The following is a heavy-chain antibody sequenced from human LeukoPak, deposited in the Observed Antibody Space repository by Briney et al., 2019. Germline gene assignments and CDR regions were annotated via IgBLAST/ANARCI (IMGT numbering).Heavy chain of an antibody. J-gene: IGHJ5*01. V-gene: IGHV3-30-3*01. CDR2: ISYDGGNK. Sequence: PGGSLRLSCAASGFTFSSYVMHWVRQAPGKGLEWVAVISYDGGNKYYADSVKGRFTISRDNSRNTLYLQMNSLRAEDTAVYYCVRAARWLVPPNDSWGQGTLASVSS. CDR1: GFTFSSYV. CDR3: VRAARWLVPPNDS. D-gene: IGHD6-19*01.